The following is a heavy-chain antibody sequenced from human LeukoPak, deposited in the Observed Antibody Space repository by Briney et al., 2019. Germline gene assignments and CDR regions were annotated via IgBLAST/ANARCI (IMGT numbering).Heavy chain of an antibody. D-gene: IGHD3-16*01. Sequence: SETLSLTCAVYGGSFTCFYWSWIRQPPGKGLEWVGEIHHSGSLNYKPSLKSRLTISVDTSKNQFSLKLNSVTAADTAVYYCARSESVWGRQGFFDSWGQGTLVTISS. CDR3: ARSESVWGRQGFFDS. CDR1: GGSFTCFY. V-gene: IGHV4-34*01. J-gene: IGHJ4*02. CDR2: IHHSGSL.